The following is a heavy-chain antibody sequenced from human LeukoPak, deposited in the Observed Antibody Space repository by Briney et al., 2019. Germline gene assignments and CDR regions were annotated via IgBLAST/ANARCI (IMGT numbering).Heavy chain of an antibody. D-gene: IGHD4-23*01. Sequence: GGPLRLSCAASGLPLSSYVMNWVRKAPGKGLEWVPSISTTSDSAYYADSVKGRFTISRDNAKNSLYLQMNSLRAEDTALYYCAKDIGGNSHPIAFDIWGQGTMVTVSS. CDR3: AKDIGGNSHPIAFDI. V-gene: IGHV3-23*01. CDR1: GLPLSSYV. J-gene: IGHJ3*02. CDR2: ISTTSDSA.